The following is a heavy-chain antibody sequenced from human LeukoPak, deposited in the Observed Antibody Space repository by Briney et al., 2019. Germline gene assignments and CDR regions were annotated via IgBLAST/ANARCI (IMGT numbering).Heavy chain of an antibody. CDR3: ARVGHATQRRVLSAVTIPTAGAFDI. J-gene: IGHJ3*02. CDR1: GFTFSSYG. D-gene: IGHD4-17*01. CDR2: ISGSGGST. Sequence: GGSLRLSCAASGFTFSSYGMSWVRQAPGKGLEWVSAISGSGGSTYYADSVKGRFTISRDNAKNTLYLQMNSLRAEDTAVYYCARVGHATQRRVLSAVTIPTAGAFDIWDQGSLVTVSS. V-gene: IGHV3-23*01.